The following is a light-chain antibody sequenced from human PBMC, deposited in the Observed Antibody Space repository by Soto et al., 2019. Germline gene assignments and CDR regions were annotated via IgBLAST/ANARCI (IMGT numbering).Light chain of an antibody. CDR3: CSYTGGNSLV. Sequence: QSALTQPPSASGSPGQSVTISCTGTSSDIGGYNYVSWYQQHPGKAPKLMIYDVTKRPSGVPDRFSGSKSGSTASLTVSGLPADDEADYYCCSYTGGNSLVFGGGTKLTVL. CDR1: SSDIGGYNY. V-gene: IGLV2-8*01. CDR2: DVT. J-gene: IGLJ2*01.